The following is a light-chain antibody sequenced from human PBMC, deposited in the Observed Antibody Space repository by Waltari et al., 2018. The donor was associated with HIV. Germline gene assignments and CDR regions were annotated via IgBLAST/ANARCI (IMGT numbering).Light chain of an antibody. CDR2: DAS. Sequence: DIQMTQSPSSLSAFVGNRVTITCQASQDITNFLNWYQQKPGEAPKLLIYDASNLKKGAPSRFSGSGFGTHFTFTITSLQPEDIGTYYCQQYDDVPVTFGQGTKLEI. J-gene: IGKJ2*01. CDR1: QDITNF. CDR3: QQYDDVPVT. V-gene: IGKV1-33*01.